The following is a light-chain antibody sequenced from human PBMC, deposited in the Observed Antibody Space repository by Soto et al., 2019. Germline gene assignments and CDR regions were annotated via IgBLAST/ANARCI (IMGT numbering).Light chain of an antibody. CDR1: QGIDTS. CDR3: QQLHGYPIT. Sequence: ILFAQSPSSLSASVGDRGTIPCRASQGIDTSLAWYQQKPGKAPKLLIYAASNFQSGVPSRFGGSGSGTHFTLTISSLQPEDFATYYCQQLHGYPITFGQGTRLEIK. V-gene: IGKV1-9*01. J-gene: IGKJ5*01. CDR2: AAS.